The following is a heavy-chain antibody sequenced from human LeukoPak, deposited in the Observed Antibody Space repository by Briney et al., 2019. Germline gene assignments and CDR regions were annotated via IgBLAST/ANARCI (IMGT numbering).Heavy chain of an antibody. Sequence: GGSLRLSCAASGFTFSSYWMHWVRQAPGKGLEWVSGVNGNGGSTSYADSVKGRFTIFRDNSKNTVYLQMNSLRVEDTAVYYCAKSLYGGCDYWGQGTVVTVSS. V-gene: IGHV3-23*01. D-gene: IGHD3-16*02. CDR1: GFTFSSYW. CDR3: AKSLYGGCDY. CDR2: VNGNGGST. J-gene: IGHJ4*02.